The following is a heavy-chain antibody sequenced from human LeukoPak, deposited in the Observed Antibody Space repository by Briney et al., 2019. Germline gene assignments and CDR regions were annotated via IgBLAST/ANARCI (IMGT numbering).Heavy chain of an antibody. CDR2: ISSSSRYI. J-gene: IGHJ3*02. Sequence: GGSLRLSCAASGFTFSSYGMNWVRQAPGKGLELVSSISSSSRYIYYADSVKGRFTIPRDNAKNSLYLQMNSLRAEDTAVYYCAREDDFWSGYDAFDIWGQGTMATVSS. CDR3: AREDDFWSGYDAFDI. CDR1: GFTFSSYG. D-gene: IGHD3-3*01. V-gene: IGHV3-21*01.